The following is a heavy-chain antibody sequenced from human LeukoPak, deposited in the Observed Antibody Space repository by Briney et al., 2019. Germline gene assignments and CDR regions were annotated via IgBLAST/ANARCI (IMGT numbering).Heavy chain of an antibody. J-gene: IGHJ4*02. Sequence: ASVNVSCKASGYTFTSYGISWVRQAPGQGLEWVGWISAYNGNTNYAQKLQGRVTMTTDTSTSTAYMELRSLRSDDTAVYYCARDFEFGAAGDNFDYWGQGTLVTVSS. D-gene: IGHD6-13*01. CDR2: ISAYNGNT. V-gene: IGHV1-18*01. CDR1: GYTFTSYG. CDR3: ARDFEFGAAGDNFDY.